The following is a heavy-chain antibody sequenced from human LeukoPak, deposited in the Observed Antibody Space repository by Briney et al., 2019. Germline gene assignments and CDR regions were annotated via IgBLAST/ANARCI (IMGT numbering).Heavy chain of an antibody. D-gene: IGHD1-26*01. CDR3: ARHRSGSFKGSGAFDI. CDR2: IYYSGST. Sequence: SETLSLTCTVSGGSISSYYWSWIRQPPGKGLEWIGYIYYSGSTNYNPSLKSRVTTSVDTSKNQFSLKLSSATAADTAVYYCARHRSGSFKGSGAFDIWGQGTMVTVSS. J-gene: IGHJ3*02. V-gene: IGHV4-59*08. CDR1: GGSISSYY.